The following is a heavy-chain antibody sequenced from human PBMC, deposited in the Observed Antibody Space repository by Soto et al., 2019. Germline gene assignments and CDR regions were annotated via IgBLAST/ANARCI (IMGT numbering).Heavy chain of an antibody. D-gene: IGHD1-26*01. Sequence: ASVKGSWKASWDTSASYGISWGRQAPGQGLEWMGWIIAYNGNTNYAQKLQGRVTMTTDTSTRTAYMELSSLRSEDTAVYHRARASASYPSDWFDPSGQGTLVTVSS. V-gene: IGHV1-18*04. CDR2: IIAYNGNT. CDR1: WDTSASYG. CDR3: ARASASYPSDWFDP. J-gene: IGHJ5*02.